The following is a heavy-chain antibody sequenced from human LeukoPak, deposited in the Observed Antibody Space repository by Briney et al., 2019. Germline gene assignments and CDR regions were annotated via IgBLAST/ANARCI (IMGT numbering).Heavy chain of an antibody. Sequence: GRSLSLSCAASGFTFSSYGMYWVRQAPGKGLEWVAVISYDGSNKYYADSVKGRFTISRDNSKNTLYLQMNSLRAEDTAVYYCAKDQATVTTLFYFDYWGQGTLVTVSS. J-gene: IGHJ4*02. V-gene: IGHV3-30*18. CDR1: GFTFSSYG. D-gene: IGHD4-17*01. CDR2: ISYDGSNK. CDR3: AKDQATVTTLFYFDY.